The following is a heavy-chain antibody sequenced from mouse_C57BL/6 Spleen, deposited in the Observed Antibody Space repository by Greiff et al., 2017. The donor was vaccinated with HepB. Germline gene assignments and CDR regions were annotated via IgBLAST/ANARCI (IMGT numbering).Heavy chain of an antibody. CDR3: ARLDYDYDGFAY. D-gene: IGHD2-4*01. CDR1: GYTFTSYW. V-gene: IGHV1-52*01. J-gene: IGHJ3*01. Sequence: QVQLQQPGAELVRPGSSVKLSCKASGYTFTSYWMHWVKQRPIQGLEWIGNIDPSDSETHYNQKFKDKATLTVDKSSSTAYMQLSSLTSEDSAVYYCARLDYDYDGFAYWGQGTLVTVSA. CDR2: IDPSDSET.